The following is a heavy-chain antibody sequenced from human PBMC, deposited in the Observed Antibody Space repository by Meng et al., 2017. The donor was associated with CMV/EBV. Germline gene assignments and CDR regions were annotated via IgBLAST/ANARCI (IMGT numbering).Heavy chain of an antibody. Sequence: SETLSLTCAISGDSVSSNSAAWNWIRQSPSRGLEWLGRTYYRSKWYNDYAVSVKSRITINPDTSKNQFSLQLNSVTPGDTAVYYCARDIASYYYDSSGYPNLYYYYGMDVWGQGTTVTVSS. CDR1: GDSVSSNSAA. CDR2: TYYRSKWYN. V-gene: IGHV6-1*01. J-gene: IGHJ6*02. CDR3: ARDIASYYYDSSGYPNLYYYYGMDV. D-gene: IGHD3-22*01.